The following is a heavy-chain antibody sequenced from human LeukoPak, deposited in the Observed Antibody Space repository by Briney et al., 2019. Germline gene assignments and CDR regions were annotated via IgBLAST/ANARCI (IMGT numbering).Heavy chain of an antibody. CDR1: GGSVSTSDYY. V-gene: IGHV4-39*07. CDR2: VFYTGKT. J-gene: IGHJ4*02. CDR3: ARVFDF. Sequence: PSETLSLTCTVSGGSVSTSDYYWGWIRQSPVKGLEWIGDVFYTGKTNYNPSLRGRATISIDTSKNQFSLKLTYVTAADTAVYYCARVFDFWGQGTLVTVSS.